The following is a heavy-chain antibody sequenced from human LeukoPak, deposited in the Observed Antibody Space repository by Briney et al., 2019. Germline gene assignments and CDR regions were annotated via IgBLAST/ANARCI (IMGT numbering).Heavy chain of an antibody. D-gene: IGHD5-18*01. V-gene: IGHV3-48*01. J-gene: IGHJ3*02. CDR2: ISSSSSTI. CDR1: GFTFSSHS. Sequence: GGSLRLSCAASGFTFSSHSMNWVRQAPGKGLEWVSYISSSSSTIYYADSVKGRFTISRDNAKNSLYLQMNSLRAEDTAVYYCARDRSYVNDAFDIWGQGTMVTVSS. CDR3: ARDRSYVNDAFDI.